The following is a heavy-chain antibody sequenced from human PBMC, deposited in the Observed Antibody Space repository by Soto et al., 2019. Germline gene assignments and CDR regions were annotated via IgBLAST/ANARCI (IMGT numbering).Heavy chain of an antibody. CDR2: IYYSGRT. D-gene: IGHD3-10*01. CDR1: GGSISSNY. J-gene: IGHJ5*02. Sequence: SETLSLTCTVFGGSISSNYWSWIRQLPGKGLEWIGYIYYSGRTNYNPSLKSRVTISVDTSKNQVSLNLSSVTAADTAVYYCASTLWFGELGGWFDPWGQGTPVTVSS. CDR3: ASTLWFGELGGWFDP. V-gene: IGHV4-59*01.